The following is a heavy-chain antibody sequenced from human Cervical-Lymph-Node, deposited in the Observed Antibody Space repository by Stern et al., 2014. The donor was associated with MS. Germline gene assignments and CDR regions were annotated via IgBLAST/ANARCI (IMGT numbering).Heavy chain of an antibody. CDR2: ISSKSGTI. Sequence: EVQLVESGGGLVQPGRSLRLSCAASGFTFDDYAMHWVRRAPGKGLEWVSSISSKSGTIGYADSEKGRFTISRDNAKNSVFLQMNNLRPEDTAFYYCAKDMRGVGFGVDVWGQGTTVTVSS. D-gene: IGHD5-12*01. CDR1: GFTFDDYA. V-gene: IGHV3-9*01. J-gene: IGHJ6*02. CDR3: AKDMRGVGFGVDV.